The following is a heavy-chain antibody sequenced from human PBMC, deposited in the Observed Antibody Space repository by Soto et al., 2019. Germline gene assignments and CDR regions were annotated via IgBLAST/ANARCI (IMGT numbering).Heavy chain of an antibody. CDR3: ARGGNVLRFLEWLLGDAFDI. V-gene: IGHV1-18*01. J-gene: IGHJ3*02. D-gene: IGHD3-3*01. CDR1: GYTFTSYG. Sequence: QVQLVQSGAEVKKPGASVKVSCKASGYTFTSYGISWVRQAPGQGLEWMGWISAYNGNTNYAQKLQGRVTMTTDTATRTAYMEPRSLRCDDTAVYYCARGGNVLRFLEWLLGDAFDIWGQGTMVTVSS. CDR2: ISAYNGNT.